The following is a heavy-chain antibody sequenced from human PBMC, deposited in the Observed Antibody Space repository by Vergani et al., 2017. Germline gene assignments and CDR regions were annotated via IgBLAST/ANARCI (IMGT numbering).Heavy chain of an antibody. Sequence: QVQLHESGPGLVKASQILALTCTVSGGSISSGCYYWSWIRQHPGKCLEWIGYIYYSGRTYYNPPLKSRVSISVDTSKNQFSLKLTSVTAADTAVYDCARRGWGSSVGYFDYWGQGTLVTVSS. J-gene: IGHJ4*02. D-gene: IGHD6-6*01. CDR1: GGSISSGCYY. V-gene: IGHV4-31*03. CDR2: IYYSGRT. CDR3: ARRGWGSSVGYFDY.